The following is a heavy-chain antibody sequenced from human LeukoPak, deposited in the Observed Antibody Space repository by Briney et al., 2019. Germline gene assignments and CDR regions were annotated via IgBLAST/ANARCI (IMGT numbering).Heavy chain of an antibody. CDR1: GGSISSSNYY. CDR3: ARHPLSEAFDH. V-gene: IGHV4-39*01. CDR2: ISYSGST. Sequence: PSETLSLTCTVSGGSISSSNYYWGWIRQPPGKGLEYIGTISYSGSTYYNPSLKSRVTISVDTSKNQFSLNLSSVTAADTAVYFCARHPLSEAFDHWGQGSLVTVSS. J-gene: IGHJ1*01. D-gene: IGHD2/OR15-2a*01.